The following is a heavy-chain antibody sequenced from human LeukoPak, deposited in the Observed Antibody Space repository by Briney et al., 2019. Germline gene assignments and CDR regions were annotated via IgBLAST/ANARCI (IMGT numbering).Heavy chain of an antibody. Sequence: GASVNVSCKASGYTFTGYYMHWVRQAPGQGLEWMGIINPSGGSTSYAQKFQGRVTMTRDTSTSTVYMELSSLRSEDTAVYYCARAAGEMATKTRQYYFDYWGQGTLVTVSS. J-gene: IGHJ4*02. CDR1: GYTFTGYY. V-gene: IGHV1-46*01. CDR2: INPSGGST. CDR3: ARAAGEMATKTRQYYFDY. D-gene: IGHD5-24*01.